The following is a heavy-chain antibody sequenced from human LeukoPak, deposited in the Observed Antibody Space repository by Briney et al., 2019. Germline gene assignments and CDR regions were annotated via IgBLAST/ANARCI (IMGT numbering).Heavy chain of an antibody. CDR1: GYSFTSYW. J-gene: IGHJ4*02. CDR3: AGRGVYCRSTSCYYFDY. CDR2: IYSGDSDY. V-gene: IGHV5-51*01. Sequence: EPLKISCKGSGYSFTSYWIGWVRQMPGKGLEWMGIIYSGDSDYRYSPYFQGQVTISADKSISTAYLQWSSLKASDNAMYYCAGRGVYCRSTSCYYFDYWGQGTLVTVSS. D-gene: IGHD2-2*01.